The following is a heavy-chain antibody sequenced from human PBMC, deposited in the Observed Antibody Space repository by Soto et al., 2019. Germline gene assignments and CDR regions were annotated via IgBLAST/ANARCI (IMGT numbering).Heavy chain of an antibody. CDR3: ARDLEYSSSSPYYYYYMDV. CDR2: INPNSGGT. J-gene: IGHJ6*03. D-gene: IGHD6-6*01. Sequence: QVQLVQSGAEVKKPGASVKVSCKASGYTFTGYYMHWVRQAPGQGLEWMGWINPNSGGTNYAQKLQGWVTMTRDTSISTAYMELSRLRSDDTAVYYCARDLEYSSSSPYYYYYMDVWGKGTTVTVSS. CDR1: GYTFTGYY. V-gene: IGHV1-2*04.